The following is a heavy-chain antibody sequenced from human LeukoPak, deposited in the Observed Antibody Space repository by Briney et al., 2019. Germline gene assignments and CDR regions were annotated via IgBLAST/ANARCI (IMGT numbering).Heavy chain of an antibody. V-gene: IGHV3-49*04. CDR1: GFTFGDYA. Sequence: GGSLRLSCTASGFTFGDYAMIWVRQAPGKGLEWVGFIASETYGGTAEYAACVKGRFTISSDDSKSIAYLQMNSLKTEDTAVYYCTRDQTPYYWGQGTLVTVSS. J-gene: IGHJ4*02. CDR2: IASETYGGTA. CDR3: TRDQTPYY.